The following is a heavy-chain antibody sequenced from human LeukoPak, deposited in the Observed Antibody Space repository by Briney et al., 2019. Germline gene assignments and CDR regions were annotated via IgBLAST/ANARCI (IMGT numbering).Heavy chain of an antibody. V-gene: IGHV3-11*04. CDR2: ISSSGSTT. J-gene: IGHJ4*02. D-gene: IGHD3-22*01. CDR3: ARSYYYDSSHTVDY. Sequence: PGGSLRLSCAASGFTFSDYYMSWIRQSPGKGLEWVSYISSSGSTTYYADSVKGRFTISRDNAKNSLYLQMNSLRAEDTAVYYCARSYYYDSSHTVDYWGQGTLVIVSS. CDR1: GFTFSDYY.